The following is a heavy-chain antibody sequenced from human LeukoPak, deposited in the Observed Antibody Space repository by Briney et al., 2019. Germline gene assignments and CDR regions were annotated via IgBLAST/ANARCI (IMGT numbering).Heavy chain of an antibody. CDR2: IYTSGST. V-gene: IGHV4-4*07. D-gene: IGHD5-12*01. CDR3: ARFLRSGYDSLYYYYGMDV. Sequence: SETLSLTCTVSGGSISSYYWSWIRQPAGKGLEWIGRIYTSGSTNYNPSLKSRVTISVDTSKNQFSLKLSSVTAADTAVYYCARFLRSGYDSLYYYYGMDVWGQGTTVTVSS. CDR1: GGSISSYY. J-gene: IGHJ6*02.